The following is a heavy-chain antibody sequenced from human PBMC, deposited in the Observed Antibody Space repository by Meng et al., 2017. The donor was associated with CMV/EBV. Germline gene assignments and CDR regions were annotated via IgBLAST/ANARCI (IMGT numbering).Heavy chain of an antibody. CDR3: ARDRGYDFWSGSTDY. D-gene: IGHD3-3*01. J-gene: IGHJ4*02. V-gene: IGHV3-30*03. CDR1: GFTFSSYG. Sequence: GESLKISCAASGFTFSSYGMHWVRQSPGKGLEWVAVISNDGNNKYYADSVKGRFTISRDNSKNTLYLQMNSLRAEDTAVYYCARDRGYDFWSGSTDYWGQGTLVTVSS. CDR2: ISNDGNNK.